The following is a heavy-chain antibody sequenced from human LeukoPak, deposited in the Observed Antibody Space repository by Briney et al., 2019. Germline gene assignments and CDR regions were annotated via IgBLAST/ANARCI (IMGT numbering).Heavy chain of an antibody. CDR1: GGSISGYY. Sequence: PSETLSLTCTVSGGSISGYYWSWIRQPPGKGLEWIAYIYYSGSTNYNPSLKSRVTISVDTSKNQFSLKVHSVTAADTAVYYCARSSTGYYFDYWGQGTLVTVSS. CDR3: ARSSTGYYFDY. V-gene: IGHV4-59*01. J-gene: IGHJ4*02. CDR2: IYYSGST. D-gene: IGHD6-13*01.